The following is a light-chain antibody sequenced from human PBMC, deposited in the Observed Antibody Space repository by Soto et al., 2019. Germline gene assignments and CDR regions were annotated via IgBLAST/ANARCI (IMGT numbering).Light chain of an antibody. J-gene: IGKJ3*01. CDR1: QAINNF. Sequence: DIQMTQSPSSLSASVGDRVTITCRASQAINNFLAWYQQIPGKVPRLLIHGATILQSGVPSRFRGSGSGTDLTLTINSLQPEDFGTYYCQKYKNAPFTFGPGTRVDV. CDR3: QKYKNAPFT. CDR2: GAT. V-gene: IGKV1-27*01.